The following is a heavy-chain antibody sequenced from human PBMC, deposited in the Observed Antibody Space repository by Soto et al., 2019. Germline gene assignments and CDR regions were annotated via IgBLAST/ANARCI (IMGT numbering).Heavy chain of an antibody. J-gene: IGHJ3*02. Sequence: EVQLVESGGGLVKPGGSLRLSCAASGFTFSSYSMNWVRQAPGKGLEWVSSISSSSSYIYYADSVKGRFTISRDNAKNSLYLQMNRLIAEHTAVYYCAREDTAMVSEDIWGQGTMVTVSS. CDR1: GFTFSSYS. CDR2: ISSSSSYI. CDR3: AREDTAMVSEDI. V-gene: IGHV3-21*01. D-gene: IGHD5-18*01.